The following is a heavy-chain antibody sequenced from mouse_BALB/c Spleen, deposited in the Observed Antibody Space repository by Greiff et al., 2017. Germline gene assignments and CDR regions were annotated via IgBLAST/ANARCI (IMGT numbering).Heavy chain of an antibody. J-gene: IGHJ2*01. CDR2: ISSGGSYT. Sequence: EVKLMESGGGLVKPGGSLKLSCAASGFTFSSYAMSWVRQSPEKRLEWVAEISSGGSYTYYPDTVTGRFTISRDNAKNTLYLEMSSLRSEDTAMYYCARRGGGFYFDYWGQGTTLTVSS. D-gene: IGHD1-1*02. CDR3: ARRGGGFYFDY. V-gene: IGHV5-9-4*01. CDR1: GFTFSSYA.